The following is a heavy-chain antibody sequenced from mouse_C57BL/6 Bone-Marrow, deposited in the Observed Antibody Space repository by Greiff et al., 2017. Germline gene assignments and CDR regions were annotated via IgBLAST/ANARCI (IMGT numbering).Heavy chain of an antibody. D-gene: IGHD1-1*01. Sequence: VQLQQSGAELVRPGASVKLSCTASGFNIKDDYMHWVKQRPEQGLEWIGWIDPENGDTEYASKFQGKATITADTSSNTAYLQLRSLTSEDTAVYYCTFITTVPGDYWGQGTTLTVSS. CDR2: IDPENGDT. CDR1: GFNIKDDY. CDR3: TFITTVPGDY. V-gene: IGHV14-4*01. J-gene: IGHJ2*01.